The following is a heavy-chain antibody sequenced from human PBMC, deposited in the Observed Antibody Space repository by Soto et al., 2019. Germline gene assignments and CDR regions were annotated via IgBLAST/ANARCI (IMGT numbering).Heavy chain of an antibody. Sequence: SETLYLTCRLSDDSLSRICHWAWIRQSPGRCLEWIASIYHTGTTNYNPSLESRVTISVDTSKNQFSLKLSSVTAADTAVYYCARDLGYCSGGSCYMDYWGQGTMVTVSS. CDR1: DDSLSRICH. D-gene: IGHD2-15*01. V-gene: IGHV4-38-2*02. CDR2: IYHTGTT. CDR3: ARDLGYCSGGSCYMDY. J-gene: IGHJ4*02.